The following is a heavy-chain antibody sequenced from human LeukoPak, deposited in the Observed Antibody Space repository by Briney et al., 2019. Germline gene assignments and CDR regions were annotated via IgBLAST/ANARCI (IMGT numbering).Heavy chain of an antibody. J-gene: IGHJ4*02. CDR2: IKSKTDGGTT. V-gene: IGHV3-15*01. CDR3: ARDSDGTVFDY. Sequence: GGSLRLSCAASGFSLSNAWMSWVRQAPGKGLEWVGRIKSKTDGGTTDYAAPVKGRFTISRDDSKNTLYLQMNSLKTEDTAVYYCARDSDGTVFDYWGQGTLVTVSS. CDR1: GFSLSNAW. D-gene: IGHD2-15*01.